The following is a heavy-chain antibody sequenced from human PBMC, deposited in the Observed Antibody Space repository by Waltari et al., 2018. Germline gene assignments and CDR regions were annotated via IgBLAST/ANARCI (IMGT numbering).Heavy chain of an antibody. D-gene: IGHD2-21*02. CDR2: SGNKRNSYIT. CDR1: GFTFSDHY. Sequence: EVHLVDSGGGLVQPGGSLRLSCAASGFTFSDHYMDWVRQAPGKGLECICRSGNKRNSYITEYATSVKGRFTIARDDPKSSLYLQMNSLKTEDTAVYYCARWVDGACDHWGQGTLVTVSS. V-gene: IGHV3-72*01. J-gene: IGHJ4*02. CDR3: ARWVDGACDH.